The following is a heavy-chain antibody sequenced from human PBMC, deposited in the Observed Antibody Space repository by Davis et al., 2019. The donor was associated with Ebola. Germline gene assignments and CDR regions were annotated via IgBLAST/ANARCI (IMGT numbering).Heavy chain of an antibody. V-gene: IGHV3-9*01. CDR3: ARDRTFYYDSSSYFPFDF. CDR2: INWNSDSI. CDR1: GFTFNIYG. J-gene: IGHJ4*02. Sequence: SLKISCAASGFTFNIYGMYWFRQPPGKGLEWVSGINWNSDSIGYADSVKGRFTISRDNAKNSLYLLINSLRDEDTAVYYCARDRTFYYDSSSYFPFDFWGQGTPVTVSS. D-gene: IGHD3-22*01.